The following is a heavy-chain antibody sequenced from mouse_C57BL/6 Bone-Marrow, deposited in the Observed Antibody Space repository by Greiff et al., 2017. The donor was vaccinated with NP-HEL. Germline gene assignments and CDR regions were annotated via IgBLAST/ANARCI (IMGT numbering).Heavy chain of an antibody. CDR2: INPYNGGT. Sequence: VQLQQSGPVLVKPGASVKMSCKASGYTFTDYYMNWVKQSHGKSLEWIGVINPYNGGTSYNQKFKGKATLTVDKSSSTAYMELNSLTSEDSAVYYCARGAYDGYPHWYFDVWGTGTTVTVSS. D-gene: IGHD2-3*01. J-gene: IGHJ1*03. V-gene: IGHV1-19*01. CDR1: GYTFTDYY. CDR3: ARGAYDGYPHWYFDV.